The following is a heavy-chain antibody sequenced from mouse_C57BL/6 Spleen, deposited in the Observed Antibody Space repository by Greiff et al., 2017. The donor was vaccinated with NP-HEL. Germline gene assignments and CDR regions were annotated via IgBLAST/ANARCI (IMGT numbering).Heavy chain of an antibody. Sequence: EVQLVESGGGLVQPGWSLKLSCAASGFTFSDYYMYWVRQTPEKRLEWVAYISNGGGSTYYPDTVKGRFTISRDNAKNTLYLQMSRLKSEDTAMYYCARRSGSSLYYAMDYWGQGTSVTVSS. V-gene: IGHV5-12*01. D-gene: IGHD1-1*01. J-gene: IGHJ4*01. CDR2: ISNGGGST. CDR3: ARRSGSSLYYAMDY. CDR1: GFTFSDYY.